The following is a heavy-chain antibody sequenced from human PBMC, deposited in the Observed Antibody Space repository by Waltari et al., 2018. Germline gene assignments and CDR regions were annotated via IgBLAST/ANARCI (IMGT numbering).Heavy chain of an antibody. J-gene: IGHJ4*02. Sequence: EVQLVESGGGLVQPGGSLGFSCAASGFIFSNFWLSWARQAPGKGLEWVANINQDGSGEYYVDSVKGRFTISRDNAKNSLYLQMNSLRVEDTAVYYCQRGDYWGQGTLVTVSS. V-gene: IGHV3-7*04. CDR1: GFIFSNFW. CDR3: QRGDY. CDR2: INQDGSGE.